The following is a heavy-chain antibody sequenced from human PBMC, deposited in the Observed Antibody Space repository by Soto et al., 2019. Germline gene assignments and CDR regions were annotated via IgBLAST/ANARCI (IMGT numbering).Heavy chain of an antibody. V-gene: IGHV1-69*13. D-gene: IGHD2-8*01. CDR2: IIPIFGTA. Sequence: ASVKVSCKASGGTFSSYAISWVRQAPGQGLEWMGGIIPIFGTANYAQKFQGRVTITADESTSTAYMELSSLRSEDTAVYYCARDRSGVRNWFDPWGQGTLVTVSS. CDR3: ARDRSGVRNWFDP. CDR1: GGTFSSYA. J-gene: IGHJ5*02.